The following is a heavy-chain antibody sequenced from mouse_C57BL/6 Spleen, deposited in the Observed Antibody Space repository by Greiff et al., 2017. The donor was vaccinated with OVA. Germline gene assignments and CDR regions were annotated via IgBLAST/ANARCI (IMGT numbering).Heavy chain of an antibody. J-gene: IGHJ1*03. CDR3: ARGGSSYWYFDV. Sequence: QVQLQQSGAELVRPGTSVKVSCKASGYAFTNYLIEWVKQRPGQGLEWIGVINPGSGGTNYNEKFKGKATLTADKSSSTAYMQLSSLTSEDSAVYCCARGGSSYWYFDVWGTGTTVTVSS. CDR2: INPGSGGT. V-gene: IGHV1-54*01. D-gene: IGHD1-1*01. CDR1: GYAFTNYL.